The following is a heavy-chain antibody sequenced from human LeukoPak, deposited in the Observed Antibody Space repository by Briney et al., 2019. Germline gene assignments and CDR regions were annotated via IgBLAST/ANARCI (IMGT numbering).Heavy chain of an antibody. D-gene: IGHD3-10*02. V-gene: IGHV3-9*01. Sequence: GGSLRLSCAASGFTFDDYAMHWVRQAPGKGLEWVSGISWNSGSIGYADSVKGRFTISRDNAKNSLYLQMNSLRAEDTALYYCAKGLFGELSHDAFDIWGQGTMVTVSS. CDR2: ISWNSGSI. CDR1: GFTFDDYA. J-gene: IGHJ3*02. CDR3: AKGLFGELSHDAFDI.